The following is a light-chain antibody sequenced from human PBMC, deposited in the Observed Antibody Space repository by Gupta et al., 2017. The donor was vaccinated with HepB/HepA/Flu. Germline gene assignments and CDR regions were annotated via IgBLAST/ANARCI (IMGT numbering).Light chain of an antibody. CDR1: QSVSNN. J-gene: IGKJ4*01. CDR3: QQYNNLPPA. V-gene: IGKV3-15*01. CDR2: GAS. Sequence: EIEMTQSPASLSVSPGDRATLTCRASQSVSNNLAWYQQKPGQAPRLLIYGASTRATGIPARFSGSGSGTEFTLTITSLQSEDIAVYYCQQYNNLPPAFGGGTKVEIK.